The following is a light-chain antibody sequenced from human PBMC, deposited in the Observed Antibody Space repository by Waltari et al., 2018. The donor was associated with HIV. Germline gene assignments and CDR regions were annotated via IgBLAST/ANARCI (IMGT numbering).Light chain of an antibody. V-gene: IGKV3-15*01. CDR2: GAS. J-gene: IGKJ2*01. CDR3: QQYHGWPST. CDR1: HNINIH. Sequence: IVMTQSPATLSLYPGESATLSCRASHNINIHVAGYQKSPGQAPRLLVYGASVRAIGVTGRFSGKGSGKEFSLTISGLQSEDYAVYYCQQYHGWPSTFGQGTNLEI.